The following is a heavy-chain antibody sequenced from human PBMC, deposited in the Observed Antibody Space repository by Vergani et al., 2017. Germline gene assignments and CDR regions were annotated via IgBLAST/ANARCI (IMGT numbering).Heavy chain of an antibody. CDR2: IYYSGST. D-gene: IGHD3-10*01. Sequence: QLQLQESGPGLVKPSETLSLTCTVSGGSISSSSYYWGWIRQPPGKGLEWIGSIYYSGSTNYNPSLKSRVTISVDTSKNQFSLKLSSVTAADTAVYYCARGRLLWFGELVLFRGPRGADFDYWGQGTLVTVSS. J-gene: IGHJ4*02. CDR1: GGSISSSSYY. CDR3: ARGRLLWFGELVLFRGPRGADFDY. V-gene: IGHV4-39*07.